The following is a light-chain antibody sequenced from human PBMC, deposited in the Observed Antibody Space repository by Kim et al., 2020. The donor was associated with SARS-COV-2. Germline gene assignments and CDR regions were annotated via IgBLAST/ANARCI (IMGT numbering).Light chain of an antibody. CDR2: GAS. CDR3: QQYTTSPPAYT. CDR1: QSISSEF. Sequence: PGERATPSCRASQSISSEFLAWYQQISGQPPRLLIFGASNRAAGIPDRFSGGGSGTDFTLTITRLEPADSALYYCQQYTTSPPAYTFGPGTKLEI. V-gene: IGKV3-20*01. J-gene: IGKJ2*01.